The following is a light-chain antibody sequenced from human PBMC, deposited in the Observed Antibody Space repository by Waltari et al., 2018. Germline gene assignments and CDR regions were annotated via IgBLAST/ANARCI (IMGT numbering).Light chain of an antibody. J-gene: IGKJ1*01. Sequence: DVVMTQSPLSLPVTLGQPASISCRSSQSLVHSDGNTYLSWFQQRPGQSPRRLIYKVSNRDSGVPDRFGGRGSGTDFTLKISRVEAEDVGVYYCMQGTHWPPWTFGQGTKVEIQ. V-gene: IGKV2-30*02. CDR3: MQGTHWPPWT. CDR2: KVS. CDR1: QSLVHSDGNTY.